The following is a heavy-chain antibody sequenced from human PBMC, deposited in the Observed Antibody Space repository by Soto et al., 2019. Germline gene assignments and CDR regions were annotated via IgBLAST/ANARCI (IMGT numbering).Heavy chain of an antibody. Sequence: LSLTCTVSGGSISSGNYYWSWIRQPPGKGLEWIGFISYSGSTYYSLSLKSRVTISVDTSKNQFSLNLSFVTAADTAVYYCATMGTPATGLYYFDYWGQGTLVTRLL. CDR2: ISYSGST. CDR1: GGSISSGNYY. V-gene: IGHV4-30-4*01. CDR3: ATMGTPATGLYYFDY. D-gene: IGHD5-18*01. J-gene: IGHJ4*02.